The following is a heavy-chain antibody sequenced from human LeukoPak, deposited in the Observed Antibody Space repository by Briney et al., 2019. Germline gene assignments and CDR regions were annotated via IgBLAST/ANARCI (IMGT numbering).Heavy chain of an antibody. J-gene: IGHJ5*02. D-gene: IGHD6-13*01. CDR1: GGSISSSSYY. CDR3: ARSASSLNWFDP. Sequence: SETLSLTCTVSGGSISSSSYYWGWIRQPPGKGLEWIGSIYYSGDTYYNPSVKSRVTISVDTSKMQFSLRLTSVTAADTAVYYCARSASSLNWFDPWGQGTLVTVSS. CDR2: IYYSGDT. V-gene: IGHV4-39*01.